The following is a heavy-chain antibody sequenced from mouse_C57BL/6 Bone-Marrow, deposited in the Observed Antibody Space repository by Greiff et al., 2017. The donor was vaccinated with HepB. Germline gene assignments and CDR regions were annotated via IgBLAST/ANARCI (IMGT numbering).Heavy chain of an antibody. Sequence: QVQLQQSGPGLVAPSQSLSITCTVSGFSLTSYGVHWVRQPPGKGLEWLVVIWSDGSTTYNSALKSRLSISKDNSKSQVFLKMNSLQTDDTAMYYCARHEEMVTYYAMDYWGQGTSVTVSS. CDR3: ARHEEMVTYYAMDY. D-gene: IGHD2-2*01. V-gene: IGHV2-6-1*01. CDR2: IWSDGST. J-gene: IGHJ4*01. CDR1: GFSLTSYG.